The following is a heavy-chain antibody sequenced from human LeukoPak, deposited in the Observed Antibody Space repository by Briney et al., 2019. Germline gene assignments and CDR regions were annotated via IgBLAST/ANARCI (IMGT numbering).Heavy chain of an antibody. CDR2: ISSTSRTI. CDR1: GFTFSDYS. V-gene: IGHV3-48*01. D-gene: IGHD5-12*01. Sequence: GGSLRLSCVVSGFTFSDYSMNWVRQAPGKGLEWVSYISSTSRTIYYADSVKGRFTISRDNAKNTLYLQMNSLRAEDTAVYYCAKPIQVRGYSGYDSPFDIWGQGTMVTVSS. CDR3: AKPIQVRGYSGYDSPFDI. J-gene: IGHJ3*02.